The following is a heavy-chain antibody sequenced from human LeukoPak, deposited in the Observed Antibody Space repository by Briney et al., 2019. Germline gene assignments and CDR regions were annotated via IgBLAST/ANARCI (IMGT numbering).Heavy chain of an antibody. J-gene: IGHJ4*02. Sequence: GGSLRLSCAASGFAFSSYAMHWVRQAPGKGLEFVTAISGNGGSTYYANSVKGRFTISRDNSKNTLYLQMGSLRPEDMAVYYCARIGGTVTNNYFDYWGQGTLVTVSS. CDR1: GFAFSSYA. CDR3: ARIGGTVTNNYFDY. D-gene: IGHD4-17*01. V-gene: IGHV3-64*01. CDR2: ISGNGGST.